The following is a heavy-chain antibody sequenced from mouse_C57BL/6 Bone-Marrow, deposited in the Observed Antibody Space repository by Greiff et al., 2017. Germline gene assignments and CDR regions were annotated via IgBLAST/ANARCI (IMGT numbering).Heavy chain of an antibody. CDR3: ARATPLYYDYDEDAMDY. D-gene: IGHD2-4*01. V-gene: IGHV1-59*01. Sequence: QVQLQQPGAELVRPGTSVKLSCKASGYTFTSYWMHWVKQRPGQGLEWIGVIDPSDSYTNYNQKFKGKATLTVDTSSSQAYLQLRSQTSEDSAVYNCARATPLYYDYDEDAMDYWGQGTSVTVSS. CDR2: IDPSDSYT. CDR1: GYTFTSYW. J-gene: IGHJ4*01.